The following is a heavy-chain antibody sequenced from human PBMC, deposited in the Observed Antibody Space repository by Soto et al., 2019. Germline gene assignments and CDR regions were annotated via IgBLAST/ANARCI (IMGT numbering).Heavy chain of an antibody. J-gene: IGHJ4*02. CDR1: GFTFSSYA. Sequence: GGSLRLSCAASGFTFSSYAMSWVRQAPGKGLEWVSAISGSGGSTYYADSVKGRFTISRDNSKNTLYLQMNSLRAEDTAVYYCAKLQDYDYIWGSYRYTRLVDWGQGTLVTVSS. CDR2: ISGSGGST. D-gene: IGHD3-16*02. V-gene: IGHV3-23*01. CDR3: AKLQDYDYIWGSYRYTRLVD.